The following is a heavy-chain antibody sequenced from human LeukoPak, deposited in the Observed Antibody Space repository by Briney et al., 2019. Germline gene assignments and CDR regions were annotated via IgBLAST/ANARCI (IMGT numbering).Heavy chain of an antibody. CDR3: ARIRLEYCSGGSCFYYGMDV. J-gene: IGHJ6*02. D-gene: IGHD2-15*01. Sequence: TASETLSLTCTVSGGSISSSSYYWGWIRQPPGKGLEWVGSIYYGGSTYYNPSLKSRLTISVDTSKNQFSLKLSSVTAADTAVYYCARIRLEYCSGGSCFYYGMDVWGQGTTVTVSS. CDR2: IYYGGST. V-gene: IGHV4-39*01. CDR1: GGSISSSSYY.